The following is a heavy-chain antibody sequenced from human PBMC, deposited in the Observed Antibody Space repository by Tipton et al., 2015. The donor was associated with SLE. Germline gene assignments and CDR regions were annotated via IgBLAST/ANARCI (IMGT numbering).Heavy chain of an antibody. CDR1: GGSFSGYY. D-gene: IGHD5-12*01. Sequence: TLSLTCAVYGGSFSGYYWSWIRQPPGKGLEWIGEINHSGSTNYNPSLKSRVTISVDTSKNQFSLKLSSVTAADTAVYYCAREKWRWYFDLWGRGTLVTVSS. J-gene: IGHJ2*01. V-gene: IGHV4-34*01. CDR2: INHSGST. CDR3: AREKWRWYFDL.